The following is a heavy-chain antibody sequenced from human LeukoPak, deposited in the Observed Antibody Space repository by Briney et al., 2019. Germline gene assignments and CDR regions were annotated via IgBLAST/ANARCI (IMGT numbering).Heavy chain of an antibody. CDR3: ARGRYSSGRGGRGNKNNWFDP. CDR2: IKKVGSEK. CDR1: GFTFSSYW. Sequence: GGSLRLSCAASGFTFSSYWMRWVRQAPGKGLEWVANIKKVGSEKYYVDSVKGRFTISRDNAKTSLYLQMNSLRAEDTAVYYCARGRYSSGRGGRGNKNNWFDPWGQGTLVTVSS. J-gene: IGHJ5*02. V-gene: IGHV3-7*03. D-gene: IGHD6-19*01.